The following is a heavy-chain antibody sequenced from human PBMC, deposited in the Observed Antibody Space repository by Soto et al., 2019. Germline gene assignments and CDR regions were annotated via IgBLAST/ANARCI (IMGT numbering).Heavy chain of an antibody. D-gene: IGHD3-10*01. V-gene: IGHV6-1*01. CDR1: RDGCSGNTAA. CDR3: ARVFPYYHSRRGYF. J-gene: IGHJ2*01. Sequence: PSRTLSLTCAMSRDGCSGNTAALYWIIQSPSRGLEWLGRTYYRSKWYNYSAVSVKSRITLTPYTSKNRFSLHLKSLTPEDTAVYYCARVFPYYHSRRGYF. CDR2: TYYRSKWYN.